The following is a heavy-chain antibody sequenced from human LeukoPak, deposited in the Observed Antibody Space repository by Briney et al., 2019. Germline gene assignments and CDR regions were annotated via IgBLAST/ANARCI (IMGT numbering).Heavy chain of an antibody. J-gene: IGHJ4*02. D-gene: IGHD6-19*01. CDR3: ARGGYIAVAVPGDY. CDR2: ISAYNGNT. V-gene: IGHV1-18*04. CDR1: GYTFTGYY. Sequence: GASVKVSCKASGYTFTGYYMHWVRQAPGQGLEWMGWISAYNGNTNYAQKLQGRVTMTTDTSTSTAYMELRSLRSDDTAVYYCARGGYIAVAVPGDYWGQGTLVTVSS.